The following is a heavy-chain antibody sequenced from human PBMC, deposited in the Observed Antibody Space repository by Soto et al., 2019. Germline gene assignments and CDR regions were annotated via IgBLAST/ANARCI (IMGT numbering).Heavy chain of an antibody. D-gene: IGHD5-12*01. Sequence: GGSLRLSCAASGFTFSSYSMNWVRQAPGKGLEWVSSISSSSSYIYYADSVKGRFTISRDNAKNSLYLQMNSLRAEDTAVYYCARDHTLGYSGYDFGAFDIWGQGTMVTVSS. J-gene: IGHJ3*02. V-gene: IGHV3-21*01. CDR2: ISSSSSYI. CDR1: GFTFSSYS. CDR3: ARDHTLGYSGYDFGAFDI.